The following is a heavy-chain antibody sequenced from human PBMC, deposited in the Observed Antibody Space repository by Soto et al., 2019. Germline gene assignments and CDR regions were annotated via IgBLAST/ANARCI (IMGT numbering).Heavy chain of an antibody. CDR3: ARGRGYYGSGSYYPEHYYGMDV. J-gene: IGHJ6*02. D-gene: IGHD3-10*01. Sequence: SVKVSCKASGGTLSSYAISWVRQAPGQGLEWMGGIIPIFGTANYAQKFQGRVTITADESTSTAYMELSSLRSEDTAVYYCARGRGYYGSGSYYPEHYYGMDVWGQGTTVTVSS. CDR2: IIPIFGTA. CDR1: GGTLSSYA. V-gene: IGHV1-69*13.